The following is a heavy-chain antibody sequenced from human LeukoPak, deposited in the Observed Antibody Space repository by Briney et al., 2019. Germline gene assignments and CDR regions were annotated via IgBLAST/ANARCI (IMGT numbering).Heavy chain of an antibody. CDR2: ISWNSGSI. J-gene: IGHJ4*02. CDR3: AKGGRRQWGNFDF. V-gene: IGHV3-9*01. Sequence: SLRLSCAASGFTFDDYAMHWVRQAPGKGLEWVSGISWNSGSIGYADSVKGRFTTSRDNAKNSLYMQMNSLRAEDTAFYYCAKGGRRQWGNFDFWGQGILVAVSS. CDR1: GFTFDDYA. D-gene: IGHD6-19*01.